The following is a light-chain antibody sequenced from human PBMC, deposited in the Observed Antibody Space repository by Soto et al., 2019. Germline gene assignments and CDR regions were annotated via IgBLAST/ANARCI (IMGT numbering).Light chain of an antibody. CDR3: CSYAGSYWL. CDR1: SSDVGGYNY. Sequence: QSALTQPRSVSGSPGQSVTFSCTGTSSDVGGYNYVSWYQHHPGKAPKLMIYDVSKRPSGVPDRFSGSKSGNTASLTISGLQAEDEADYYCCSYAGSYWLFGGGTKLTVL. CDR2: DVS. J-gene: IGLJ3*02. V-gene: IGLV2-11*01.